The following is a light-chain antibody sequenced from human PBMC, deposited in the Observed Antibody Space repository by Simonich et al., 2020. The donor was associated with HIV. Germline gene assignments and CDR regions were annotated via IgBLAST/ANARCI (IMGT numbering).Light chain of an antibody. CDR1: QSVSSN. V-gene: IGKV3-15*01. J-gene: IGKJ1*01. Sequence: EVVMTQSPATLSVSPGERATLSCRASQSVSSNLAWYQQKPGQAPRLLIYGASTRATGIPARCGGSGSGTEFTLTISSLQAEDVAVYYCQQYYSTPRTFGQGTKVEIK. CDR2: GAS. CDR3: QQYYSTPRT.